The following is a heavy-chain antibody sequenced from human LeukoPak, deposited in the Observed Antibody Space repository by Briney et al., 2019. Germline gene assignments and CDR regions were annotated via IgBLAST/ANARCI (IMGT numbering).Heavy chain of an antibody. Sequence: GGSLRLSCAASGFTFDDYSMHWVRQAPGKGLEWDSGISWNSGSIGYADSVKGRFTISRDNAKNSLYLQMNSLRAEDTALYYCAKDPEWRIGPTMSFDPWGQGTLVTVSS. D-gene: IGHD3-22*01. J-gene: IGHJ5*02. CDR2: ISWNSGSI. CDR3: AKDPEWRIGPTMSFDP. CDR1: GFTFDDYS. V-gene: IGHV3-9*01.